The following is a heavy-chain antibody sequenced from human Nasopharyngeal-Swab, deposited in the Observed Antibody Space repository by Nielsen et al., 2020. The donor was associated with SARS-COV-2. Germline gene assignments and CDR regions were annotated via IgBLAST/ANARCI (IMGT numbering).Heavy chain of an antibody. J-gene: IGHJ6*03. D-gene: IGHD5-12*01. CDR2: INHSGST. V-gene: IGHV4-34*01. CDR1: GGSFSGYY. Sequence: SETLSLTCAVYGGSFSGYYWSWIRQPPGKGLEWIGEINHSGSTNYNPSLKSRVTISVDTSKNQFSLKLSSVTAADTAVYYCARGRHIVATILRYYYYMDVWGKGTTVTVS. CDR3: ARGRHIVATILRYYYYMDV.